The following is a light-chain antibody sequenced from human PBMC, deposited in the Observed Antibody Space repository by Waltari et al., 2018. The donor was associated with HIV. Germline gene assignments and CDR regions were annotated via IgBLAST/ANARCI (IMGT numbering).Light chain of an antibody. Sequence: QSALTQPASVSGSPGQSITISCTGTSSDVGAYTLVSWYQQNPGTAPKRMIFEVTKRPSGVSDRFSGSRSCNTASLTISGLQAEDEGDYHCCSYTGTGVVFGGGTKLTVL. CDR2: EVT. CDR3: CSYTGTGVV. J-gene: IGLJ2*01. CDR1: SSDVGAYTL. V-gene: IGLV2-23*02.